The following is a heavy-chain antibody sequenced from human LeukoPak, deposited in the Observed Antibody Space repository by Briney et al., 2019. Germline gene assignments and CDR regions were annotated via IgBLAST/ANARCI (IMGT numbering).Heavy chain of an antibody. CDR1: GGSISSYY. D-gene: IGHD1-26*01. Sequence: PSETLSLTCTVSGGSISSYYWSWIRQPPGKGLEWIGYIYYTGSTNYNPSLKSRVTISVDTSKNHFSLKLSSVTAADTAVYYCARVGIVGVTDYWGQGTLVTVSS. J-gene: IGHJ4*02. CDR3: ARVGIVGVTDY. CDR2: IYYTGST. V-gene: IGHV4-59*08.